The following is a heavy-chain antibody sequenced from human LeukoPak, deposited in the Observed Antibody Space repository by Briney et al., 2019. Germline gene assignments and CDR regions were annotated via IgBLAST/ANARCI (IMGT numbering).Heavy chain of an antibody. CDR1: GGSISSGGYY. J-gene: IGHJ4*02. V-gene: IGHV4-31*03. CDR2: IYYSGST. CDR3: ARVPYSSSWYFDY. Sequence: SETLSLTCTVSGGSISSGGYYWSWIRQHPGKGLEWIGYIYYSGSTYYNPSSKSRVTISVDTSKNQFSLKLSSVTAADTAVYYCARVPYSSSWYFDYWGQGTLVTVSS. D-gene: IGHD6-13*01.